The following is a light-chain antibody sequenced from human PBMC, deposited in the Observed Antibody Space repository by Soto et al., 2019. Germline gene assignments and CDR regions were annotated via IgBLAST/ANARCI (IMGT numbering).Light chain of an antibody. CDR1: QGIINY. V-gene: IGKV1-9*01. CDR2: GAS. Sequence: IQVTQSPSSLSASMGDRVTITCRASQGIINYLAWYQQKPGKAPKLLIYGASTLQGGVPSRFSGSGSGTDFTLPVSSLQPEDLATYFCQQLFMYPPTLGPGTTVDTK. CDR3: QQLFMYPPT. J-gene: IGKJ3*01.